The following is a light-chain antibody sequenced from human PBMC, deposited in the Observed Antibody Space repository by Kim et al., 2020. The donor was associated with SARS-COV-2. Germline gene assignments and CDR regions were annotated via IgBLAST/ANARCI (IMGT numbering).Light chain of an antibody. CDR1: QSVASNY. Sequence: IVLTQSPCTLSLSPGETATLSCRASQSVASNYLAWYQQKPGQAPRLLIFDASTRTTGISDMFSGSGSGTDFSLTISRLEREDFAVYYCQQYGTSPCTFGQGTKLEI. CDR3: QQYGTSPCT. V-gene: IGKV3-20*01. J-gene: IGKJ2*02. CDR2: DAS.